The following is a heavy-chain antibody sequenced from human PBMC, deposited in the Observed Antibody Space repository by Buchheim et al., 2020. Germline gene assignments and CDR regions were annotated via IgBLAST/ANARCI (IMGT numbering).Heavy chain of an antibody. V-gene: IGHV3-23*01. CDR1: GFTFSDYA. CDR3: AKEGNGDYVGWFDP. J-gene: IGHJ5*02. Sequence: EVQLLESGGGLVQPGGSLRLSCAASGFTFSDYAMTWVRQAPGKGLEWVSSISGSGGSTYYADSVKGRFTFSRDNSKNTLYLQMNSLRAEDPALYYRAKEGNGDYVGWFDPWGQGTL. D-gene: IGHD4-17*01. CDR2: ISGSGGST.